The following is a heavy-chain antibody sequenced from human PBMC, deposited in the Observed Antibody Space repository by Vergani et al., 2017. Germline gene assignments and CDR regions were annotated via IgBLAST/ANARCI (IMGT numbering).Heavy chain of an antibody. V-gene: IGHV5-51*01. CDR3: ARHTTYTDS. D-gene: IGHD1-1*01. J-gene: IGHJ4*02. CDR2: IYPADSDT. Sequence: EVELVQSGPEMRKPGESLKISCKGSEYSFGNYWIGWVRQLPGKGLEWMGSIYPADSDTSYRPSFQGQVTISADKSISTAFLQWDSLKASDTALYYCARHTTYTDSWGQGTLVTVSS. CDR1: EYSFGNYW.